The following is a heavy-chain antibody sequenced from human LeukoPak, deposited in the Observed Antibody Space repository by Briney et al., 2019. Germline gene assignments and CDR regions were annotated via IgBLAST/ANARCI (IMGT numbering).Heavy chain of an antibody. Sequence: GGSLRLSCAASGFTFSSYWMSWVRQAPGKGLEWVTFIQYDGGNKNYADSVRGRFTISRDNSKNTLYLQMNSLRAEDTAVYYCATDVYYRDSTGYFDNWGQGTLVTVSS. D-gene: IGHD3-16*01. CDR2: IQYDGGNK. J-gene: IGHJ4*03. V-gene: IGHV3-30*02. CDR1: GFTFSSYW. CDR3: ATDVYYRDSTGYFDN.